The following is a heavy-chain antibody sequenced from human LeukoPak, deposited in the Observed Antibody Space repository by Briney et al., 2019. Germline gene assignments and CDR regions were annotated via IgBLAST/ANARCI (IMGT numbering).Heavy chain of an antibody. V-gene: IGHV3-43*02. CDR2: ISGDGYST. J-gene: IGHJ4*02. CDR3: AKDGYGDYDY. Sequence: GGSLRLSCATSGFTFHDYAMHWVRKAPGKGLEWVSLISGDGYSTYYADSVKGRFTISRDNRKNSLYLQMNSLRSDDIAFYYCAKDGYGDYDYWGQGTLVTVSS. CDR1: GFTFHDYA. D-gene: IGHD4-17*01.